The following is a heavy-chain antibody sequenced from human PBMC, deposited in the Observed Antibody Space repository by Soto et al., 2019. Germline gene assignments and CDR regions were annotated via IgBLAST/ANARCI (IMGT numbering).Heavy chain of an antibody. V-gene: IGHV5-10-1*01. CDR3: ARPGKQWHMDV. CDR1: GYSFAGYW. D-gene: IGHD6-19*01. CDR2: VDPSDSQT. Sequence: PGESLKISCKGSGYSFAGYWITWVRQKPGKGLEWMGRVDPSDSQTYYSPSFRGHVTISVTKSISTAYLQWSSLKASDTAMYYCARPGKQWHMDVWGQGTTVTVSS. J-gene: IGHJ6*02.